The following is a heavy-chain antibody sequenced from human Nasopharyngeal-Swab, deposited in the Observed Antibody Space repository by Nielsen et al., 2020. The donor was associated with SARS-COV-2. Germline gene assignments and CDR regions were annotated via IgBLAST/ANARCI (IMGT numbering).Heavy chain of an antibody. CDR2: ISYDGSNK. D-gene: IGHD6-13*01. J-gene: IGHJ4*02. V-gene: IGHV3-30*04. CDR1: GFTFSSYA. Sequence: GGSLRLSCAASGFTFSSYAMHWVRQAPGKGLEWVAVISYDGSNKYYADSVEGRFTISRDNSKNTLYLQMNSLRAEDTAVYYCARDLFHSSSWYEDYWGQGTLVTVSS. CDR3: ARDLFHSSSWYEDY.